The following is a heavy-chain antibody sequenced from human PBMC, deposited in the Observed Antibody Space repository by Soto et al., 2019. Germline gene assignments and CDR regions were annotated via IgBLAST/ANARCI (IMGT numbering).Heavy chain of an antibody. CDR3: AGSGHGDTYNVDY. V-gene: IGHV4-39*01. D-gene: IGHD5-12*01. Sequence: SETLSLTCTVSGGSISSSSYYWGWIRQPPGKGLEWIGSIYYSGSTSYNPSLKSRVTISVDTSKNQFSLTLNSVTAADTAVYYCAGSGHGDTYNVDYWGQGTLVTVSS. CDR2: IYYSGST. CDR1: GGSISSSSYY. J-gene: IGHJ4*02.